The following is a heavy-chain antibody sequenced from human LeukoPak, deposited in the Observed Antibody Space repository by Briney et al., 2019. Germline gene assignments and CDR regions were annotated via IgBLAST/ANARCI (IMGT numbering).Heavy chain of an antibody. V-gene: IGHV3-11*04. CDR2: ISSSGSTI. J-gene: IGHJ4*02. CDR1: GFTFSDYY. Sequence: GGSLRLSCAASGFTFSDYYMSWIRQAPGKGLEWVSYISSSGSTIYYADSVKGRFTISRDNAKNSLYLQMNSLRAEDTAVYYCARDRRAAAGTLYPTDYWGQGTLVTVSS. D-gene: IGHD6-13*01. CDR3: ARDRRAAAGTLYPTDY.